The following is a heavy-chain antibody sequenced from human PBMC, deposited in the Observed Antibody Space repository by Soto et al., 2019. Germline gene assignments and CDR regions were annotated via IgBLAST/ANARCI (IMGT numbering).Heavy chain of an antibody. CDR3: ARDREMATISGFDY. J-gene: IGHJ4*02. V-gene: IGHV4-59*01. CDR2: IYYSGST. CDR1: GGSISSYY. Sequence: SETLSITCTVSGGSISSYYWSWIRQPPGKGLEWIGYIYYSGSTNYNPSLKSRVTISVDTSKNQFSLKLSSVTAADTAVYYCARDREMATISGFDYWGQGTLVTVSS. D-gene: IGHD5-12*01.